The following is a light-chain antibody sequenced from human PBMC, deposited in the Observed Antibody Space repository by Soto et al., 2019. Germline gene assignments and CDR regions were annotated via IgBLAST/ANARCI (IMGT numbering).Light chain of an antibody. J-gene: IGKJ1*01. CDR3: QVYGRAPWT. Sequence: EIVLTQSPGTLSLSPGERATLSFRASQSVTNNFLAWYRQKPGQAPRLLIYGASSRATGIPDRVSGSGSGTDFTLTISRLEPEDFAVYYCQVYGRAPWTFGQGTKVDIK. CDR2: GAS. CDR1: QSVTNNF. V-gene: IGKV3-20*01.